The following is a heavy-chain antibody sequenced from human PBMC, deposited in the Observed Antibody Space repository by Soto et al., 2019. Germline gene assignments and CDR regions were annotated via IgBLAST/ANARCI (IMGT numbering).Heavy chain of an antibody. Sequence: PGGSLRLSCAASGFTFSSYWMHRVRQAPGKGLVWVSRINSDGSSTSYADSVKGRFTISRDNAKNTMYVQMNSLRAEDTAVYYCASPRFFRLDYWGQGILVTVSS. CDR2: INSDGSST. J-gene: IGHJ4*02. CDR1: GFTFSSYW. D-gene: IGHD3-3*01. CDR3: ASPRFFRLDY. V-gene: IGHV3-74*01.